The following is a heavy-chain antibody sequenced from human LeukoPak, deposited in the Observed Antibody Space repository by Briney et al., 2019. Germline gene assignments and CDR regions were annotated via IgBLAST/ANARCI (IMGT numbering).Heavy chain of an antibody. J-gene: IGHJ4*03. CDR3: GREGDQSSGWGN. CDR1: GFSFSHYW. D-gene: IGHD6-19*01. V-gene: IGHV3-7*01. CDR2: INQDGSVS. Sequence: PGGSLRLSCAASGFSFSHYWMTWVRQAPGRGLEWVANINQDGSVSHQVDSTKGRFTISRDSAKNSLYLQMNGLRVEDTGVYYCGREGDQSSGWGNWGQGTLVTVSA.